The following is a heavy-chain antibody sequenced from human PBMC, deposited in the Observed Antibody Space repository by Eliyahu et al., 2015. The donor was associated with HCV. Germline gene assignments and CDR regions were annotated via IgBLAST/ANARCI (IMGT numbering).Heavy chain of an antibody. D-gene: IGHD6-13*01. CDR2: ISSSSNSI. CDR3: AREPSVGSSGFDS. Sequence: EVQLXESGGGLVQPGGSLRLSCAAXGFTFSSYSMNWVRQAPGKGLEWVSYISSSSNSIXYADSVKGRFTISRDNAKNSLYLQMNSLRDEDTALYYCAREPSVGSSGFDSWGQGTLVTVSS. CDR1: GFTFSSYS. J-gene: IGHJ4*02. V-gene: IGHV3-48*02.